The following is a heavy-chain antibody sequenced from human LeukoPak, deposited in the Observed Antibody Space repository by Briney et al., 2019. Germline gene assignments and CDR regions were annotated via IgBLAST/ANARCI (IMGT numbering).Heavy chain of an antibody. CDR2: IYYSGST. J-gene: IGHJ6*03. CDR1: GGSISSYY. D-gene: IGHD1-26*01. CDR3: ASQPYTSGSFYYYYYYMDV. Sequence: SETLSLTCTVSGGSISSYYWSWIRQPPGKGLEWIGYIYYSGSTNYNPSLKSRVTISVDTSKNQFSLKLSSVTAADTAVYYCASQPYTSGSFYYYYYYMDVWGKGTTVTVSS. V-gene: IGHV4-59*12.